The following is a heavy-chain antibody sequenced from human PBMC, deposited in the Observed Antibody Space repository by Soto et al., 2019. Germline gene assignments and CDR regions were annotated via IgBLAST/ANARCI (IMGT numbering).Heavy chain of an antibody. Sequence: QVQLVQSGAEVKKPGASVKVSCKPSGYTLNTYYLHWVRQAPGQGLEWMGIIHPSGGGPTYAQKFQGRLTLPXAXAXXTVFMELSSLRSADTAVYYCARGGHIAVVTDSFDYWGQGTLVTVSS. CDR3: ARGGHIAVVTDSFDY. CDR2: IHPSGGGP. J-gene: IGHJ4*02. V-gene: IGHV1-46*02. CDR1: GYTLNTYY. D-gene: IGHD2-21*02.